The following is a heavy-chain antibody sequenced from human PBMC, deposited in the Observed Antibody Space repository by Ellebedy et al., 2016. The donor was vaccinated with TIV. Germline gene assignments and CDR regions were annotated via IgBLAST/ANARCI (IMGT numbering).Heavy chain of an antibody. J-gene: IGHJ5*02. V-gene: IGHV4-59*01. D-gene: IGHD5-18*01. CDR3: ARSRYSYVNWFDP. Sequence: SETLSLTCTVSGGSISSYYWSWIRQPPGKGLEWIGYIYYSESTNYNPSLKSRVTISVDTSKNQFSLKLSSVTAADTAVYYCARSRYSYVNWFDPWGQGTLVTVSS. CDR1: GGSISSYY. CDR2: IYYSEST.